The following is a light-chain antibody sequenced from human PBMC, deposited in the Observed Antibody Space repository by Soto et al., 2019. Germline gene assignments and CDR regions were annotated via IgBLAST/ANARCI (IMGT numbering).Light chain of an antibody. CDR3: CSYAGGTTSYVV. V-gene: IGLV2-23*01. CDR2: EGI. Sequence: QSALTQPPSASGTPGQSVTIPCTGTSSDVGDYNYVSWYQQHPGKAPKLIIYEGIKRPSGVSNRFSASKSDNTASLTISGLQAEDESDYYCCSYAGGTTSYVVFGRGTKLTVL. CDR1: SSDVGDYNY. J-gene: IGLJ2*01.